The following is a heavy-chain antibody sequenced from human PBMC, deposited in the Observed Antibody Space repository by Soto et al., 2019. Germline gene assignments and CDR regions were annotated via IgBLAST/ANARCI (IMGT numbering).Heavy chain of an antibody. J-gene: IGHJ4*02. CDR2: INAGNGNT. D-gene: IGHD5-18*01. CDR3: ATESGSTYGYFDY. Sequence: SVKVSCKSSGYTFTIYAMHWVREAPGQRLEWMGWINAGNGNTKYSQKFQGRVTITRDTSASTAYMELSSLRSEDTAVYFCATESGSTYGYFDYWGQGNQVTVSS. CDR1: GYTFTIYA. V-gene: IGHV1-3*01.